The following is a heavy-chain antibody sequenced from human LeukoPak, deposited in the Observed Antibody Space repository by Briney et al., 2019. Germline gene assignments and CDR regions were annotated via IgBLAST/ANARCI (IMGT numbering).Heavy chain of an antibody. CDR3: VQHRGIEGPMT. CDR2: IRFYGSDE. V-gene: IGHV3-33*06. Sequence: PGRSLSLSRVASVFIFSSSGMHWVRHAPGKALEGVVVIRFYGSDEEYADSVKGRFTISRDNSKSTLYLHMDSLRAEDTATYYCVQHRGIEGPMTWGQGTLVTVSS. J-gene: IGHJ5*02. D-gene: IGHD3-22*01. CDR1: VFIFSSSG.